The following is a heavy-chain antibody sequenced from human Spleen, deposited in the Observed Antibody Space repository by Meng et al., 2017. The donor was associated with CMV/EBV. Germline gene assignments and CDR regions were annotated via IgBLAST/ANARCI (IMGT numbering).Heavy chain of an antibody. D-gene: IGHD2-2*01. J-gene: IGHJ4*02. V-gene: IGHV3-9*01. CDR1: GFTFHEYG. Sequence: GGSLRLSCAASGFTFHEYGMHWVRQTPGKGLEWVASISWNSGNMGYADSVEGRFTIFRDNAKKSVYLQMNSLRPEDTALYYCAKGPGYQAAKFYFDYWGQGTLVTVSS. CDR2: ISWNSGNM. CDR3: AKGPGYQAAKFYFDY.